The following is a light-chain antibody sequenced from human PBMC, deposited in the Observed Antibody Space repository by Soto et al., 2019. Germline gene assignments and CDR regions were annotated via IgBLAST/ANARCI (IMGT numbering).Light chain of an antibody. CDR1: QSVSSS. V-gene: IGKV3-15*01. Sequence: EIMMTQSPATLSVSPGERATLSCRASQSVSSSLAWYQQKPGQAPRLLIYGAPTRATGIPARFSGSGSGTEFTLTISSLQPDDFATYYCQHYNSYSEAFGQGTKVDI. J-gene: IGKJ1*01. CDR3: QHYNSYSEA. CDR2: GAP.